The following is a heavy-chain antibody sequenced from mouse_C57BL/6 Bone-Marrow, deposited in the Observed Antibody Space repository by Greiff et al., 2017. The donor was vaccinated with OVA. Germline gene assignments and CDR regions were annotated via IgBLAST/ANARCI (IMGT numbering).Heavy chain of an antibody. CDR3: ARDDLIYYYGSSYGFAY. D-gene: IGHD1-1*01. Sequence: VQLQQPGAELVRPGTSVKLSCKASGYTFTSYWMHWVKQRPGQGLEWIGVIDPSDSYTNYNQKLKGKATLTVDTSSSTAYLQLSSLTSEDSAVYYCARDDLIYYYGSSYGFAYWGQGTLVTVSA. V-gene: IGHV1-59*01. CDR1: GYTFTSYW. J-gene: IGHJ3*01. CDR2: IDPSDSYT.